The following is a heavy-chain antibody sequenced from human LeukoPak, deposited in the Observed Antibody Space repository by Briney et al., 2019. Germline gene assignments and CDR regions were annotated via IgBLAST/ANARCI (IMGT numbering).Heavy chain of an antibody. D-gene: IGHD6-13*01. J-gene: IGHJ4*02. CDR1: EYTFTDYA. CDR3: ARGGRSLAAAGTMPTDY. Sequence: ASVKVSCKASEYTFTDYAINWVRQAPGQRLEWMGWIDAGNGNTKYSQKFQGRVTITRDTSASTAYMELSSLRSEDTAVYYCARGGRSLAAAGTMPTDYWGQGTLVTVSS. CDR2: IDAGNGNT. V-gene: IGHV1-3*01.